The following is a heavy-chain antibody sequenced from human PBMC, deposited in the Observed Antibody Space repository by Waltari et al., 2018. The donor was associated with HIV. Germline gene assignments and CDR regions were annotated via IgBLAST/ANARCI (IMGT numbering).Heavy chain of an antibody. J-gene: IGHJ4*02. CDR2: IKTKTDGGTT. CDR3: TIPPFGYSLGY. D-gene: IGHD3-22*01. Sequence: EVQLVESGGGLVKPGGSLRLSCAASGFTFNNAWMSWVRQAPGKGLEWVGRIKTKTDGGTTDYAAPVKGRFTISRDDSKNTLHLQMNSLKTEDTAVYFCTIPPFGYSLGYWGQGTLVTVSS. CDR1: GFTFNNAW. V-gene: IGHV3-15*01.